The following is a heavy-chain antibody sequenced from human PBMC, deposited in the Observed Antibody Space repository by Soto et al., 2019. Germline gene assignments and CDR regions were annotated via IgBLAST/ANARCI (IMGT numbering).Heavy chain of an antibody. CDR3: ARSIRGQRATSYIRAGKPKKYWFDP. V-gene: IGHV4-34*01. Sequence: QVQLQQWGAGLLKPSETLSLTCAVYGGSFSGYYWSWIRQPPGKGMEWLGEINHSGSTNYNPALKSRVTISVDTYKNQFPLKLGSVTAADPSVYYCARSIRGQRATSYIRAGKPKKYWFDPWGQGTLVTFAS. CDR2: INHSGST. J-gene: IGHJ5*02. CDR1: GGSFSGYY. D-gene: IGHD6-25*01.